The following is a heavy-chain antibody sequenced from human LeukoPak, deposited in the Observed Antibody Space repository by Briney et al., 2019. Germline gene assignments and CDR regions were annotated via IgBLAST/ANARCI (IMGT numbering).Heavy chain of an antibody. CDR3: ARERGGN. D-gene: IGHD3-10*01. Sequence: SETLSLTCTVSGGSISSSSYYWGWIRQPPGKGLEWIGSIYYSGSTYYNPSLKSRVTISVDTSKNQFSLKLSSVTAADTAVYYCARERGGNWGQGTLVTVSS. CDR2: IYYSGST. CDR1: GGSISSSSYY. J-gene: IGHJ4*02. V-gene: IGHV4-39*07.